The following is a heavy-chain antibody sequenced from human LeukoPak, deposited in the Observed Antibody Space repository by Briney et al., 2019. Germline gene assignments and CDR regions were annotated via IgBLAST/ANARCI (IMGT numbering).Heavy chain of an antibody. Sequence: SETLSLTCAVYGGSFSGYYWSWIRQPPGKGLEWIGEINHSGSTNYNPSLKSRVSISVDTSKNQFSLKLSSVTAADTAVYYCARGVDYWGQGTLVTVSS. V-gene: IGHV4-34*01. CDR2: INHSGST. CDR3: ARGVDY. J-gene: IGHJ4*02. CDR1: GGSFSGYY.